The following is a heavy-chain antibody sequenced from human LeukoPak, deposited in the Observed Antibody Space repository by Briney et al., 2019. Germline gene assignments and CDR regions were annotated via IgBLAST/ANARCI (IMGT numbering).Heavy chain of an antibody. D-gene: IGHD1-7*01. J-gene: IGHJ6*03. CDR3: ARVTEGFGITGTTRYYYYYMGV. V-gene: IGHV4-34*01. CDR1: GGSFSGYY. CDR2: INHSGST. Sequence: SETLSLTCAVYGGSFSGYYWSWIRQPPGKGLEWIGEINHSGSTNYNPSLKSRVTISVDTSKNQFSLKLSSVTAADTAVYYCARVTEGFGITGTTRYYYYYMGVWGKGTTVTVSS.